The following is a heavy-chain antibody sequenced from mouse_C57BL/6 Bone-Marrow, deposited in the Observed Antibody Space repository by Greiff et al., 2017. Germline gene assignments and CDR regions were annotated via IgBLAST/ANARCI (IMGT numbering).Heavy chain of an antibody. J-gene: IGHJ2*01. CDR1: GYAFSSSW. Sequence: VQLQQSGPELVKPGASVKISCKASGYAFSSSWMNWVKQRPGTGLEWIGRIYPGDGDTNYTGKFKGKATLTADKSYSTDYIHISSLTSEDSAVYFFARLGYYFDYWGQGTTLTVSS. CDR2: IYPGDGDT. D-gene: IGHD2-2*01. CDR3: ARLGYYFDY. V-gene: IGHV1-82*01.